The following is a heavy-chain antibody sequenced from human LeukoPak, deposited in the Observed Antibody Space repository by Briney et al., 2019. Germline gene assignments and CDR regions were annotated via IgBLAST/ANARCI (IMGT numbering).Heavy chain of an antibody. J-gene: IGHJ4*02. V-gene: IGHV3-21*04. Sequence: GGSLRLSCAASGFTFSSYSMNWVRQAPGKGLEWVSSISSSSSYIYYADSVKGRFTISRDNSKNTLYLQMNSLRAEDTAVYYCAVNSYGYYYFDYWGQGTLVTVSS. CDR3: AVNSYGYYYFDY. D-gene: IGHD5-18*01. CDR1: GFTFSSYS. CDR2: ISSSSSYI.